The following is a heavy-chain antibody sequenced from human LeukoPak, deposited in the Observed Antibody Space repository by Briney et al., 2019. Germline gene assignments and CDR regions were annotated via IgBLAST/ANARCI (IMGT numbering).Heavy chain of an antibody. V-gene: IGHV3-53*01. CDR3: ARDGYNHGPFDY. J-gene: IGHJ4*02. CDR2: IYSGGST. Sequence: GGSLRLSCAASGFTASSNYMSWVRQAPGKGLEWVSVIYSGGSTYYADSVKGRFTISRDNSKNTLYLQMNSLRAEDTAVYYCARDGYNHGPFDYWGQGTLVTVSS. D-gene: IGHD5-24*01. CDR1: GFTASSNY.